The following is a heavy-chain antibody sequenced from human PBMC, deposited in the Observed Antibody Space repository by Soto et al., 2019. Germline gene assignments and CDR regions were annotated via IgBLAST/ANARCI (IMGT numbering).Heavy chain of an antibody. Sequence: GASVKVSCKASGGTFSSYAISWVRQAPGQGLEWMGGIIPIFGTANYAQKFQGRVTITADESASTAYMELSSLRSEDTAVYYCARDEGRDGYNYDKGFDYWGQGTLVTVSS. V-gene: IGHV1-69*13. CDR1: GGTFSSYA. CDR2: IIPIFGTA. J-gene: IGHJ4*02. D-gene: IGHD5-12*01. CDR3: ARDEGRDGYNYDKGFDY.